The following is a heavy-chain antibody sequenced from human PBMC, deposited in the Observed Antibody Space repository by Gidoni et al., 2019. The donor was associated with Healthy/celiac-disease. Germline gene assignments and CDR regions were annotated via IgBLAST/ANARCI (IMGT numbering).Heavy chain of an antibody. CDR2: ISGSGGST. V-gene: IGHV3-23*01. Sequence: EVQLLESGGGLVQPGGSLRLSCAASGFPFSSYAMRWVRQAPGKGLEWVSAISGSGGSTYYADSVKGRFTISRDNSKNTLYLQMNSLRAEDTAVYYCAKVNRYSGSRGGMDVWGQGTTVTVSS. CDR3: AKVNRYSGSRGGMDV. CDR1: GFPFSSYA. D-gene: IGHD1-26*01. J-gene: IGHJ6*02.